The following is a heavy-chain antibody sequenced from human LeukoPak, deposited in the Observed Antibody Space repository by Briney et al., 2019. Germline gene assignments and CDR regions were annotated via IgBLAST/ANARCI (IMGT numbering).Heavy chain of an antibody. CDR1: GFTFSTYA. CDR3: AKETVAVGSFITIDY. V-gene: IGHV3-23*01. J-gene: IGHJ4*02. CDR2: ISGSGGST. Sequence: SGGSLRLSCSASGFTFSTYAMSWVRQAPGKGLEWVSGISGSGGSTFYADSLKGRFTISRDNSRNTLYLQMNSLRGEDTALYYCAKETVAVGSFITIDYWGQGTLVTVSS. D-gene: IGHD6-19*01.